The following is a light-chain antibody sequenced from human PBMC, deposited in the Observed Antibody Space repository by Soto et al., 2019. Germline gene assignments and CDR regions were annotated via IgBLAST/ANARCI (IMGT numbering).Light chain of an antibody. Sequence: EIVLTQSPGTLSLSPGESATLSCRASQSVSSSYLAWYQQKPGQAPRLLNYGAAIRATGIPDRFSGSGSGTDFTLTISRLEPEDLAVYYCQQYVSSPYTFGQGTKLEIK. CDR3: QQYVSSPYT. CDR1: QSVSSSY. V-gene: IGKV3-20*01. CDR2: GAA. J-gene: IGKJ2*01.